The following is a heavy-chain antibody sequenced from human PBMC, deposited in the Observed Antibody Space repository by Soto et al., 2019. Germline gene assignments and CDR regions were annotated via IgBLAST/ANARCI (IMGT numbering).Heavy chain of an antibody. CDR2: IIPILGIA. CDR1: GGTFSSYT. CDR3: VRGYGSGWYPIDY. D-gene: IGHD6-19*01. V-gene: IGHV1-69*02. J-gene: IGHJ4*02. Sequence: QVQLVQSGAEVKKPGSSVKVSCKASGGTFSSYTISWVRQAPGQGLEWMGRIIPILGIANYAQKFQGRVTITADKSTSTAYMELSSLRSEDTAVYYCVRGYGSGWYPIDYWGQGTLVTVSS.